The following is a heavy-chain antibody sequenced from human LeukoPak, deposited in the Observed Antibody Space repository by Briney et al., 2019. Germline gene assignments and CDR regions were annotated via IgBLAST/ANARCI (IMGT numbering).Heavy chain of an antibody. Sequence: ASVKVSCKASGYTFTAYSMHWVRQAPGQGLEWMGWINPNSGDTNYAQKFQGRVTMTRDTSISTAYMELSRLRSDDTAVYYCASFVTGYGSTWDAFDLWGQGTMVSVSS. CDR2: INPNSGDT. CDR1: GYTFTAYS. D-gene: IGHD2-2*01. CDR3: ASFVTGYGSTWDAFDL. J-gene: IGHJ3*01. V-gene: IGHV1-2*02.